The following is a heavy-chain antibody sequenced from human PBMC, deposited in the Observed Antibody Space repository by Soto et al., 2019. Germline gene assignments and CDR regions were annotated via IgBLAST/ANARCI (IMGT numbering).Heavy chain of an antibody. CDR1: GFTFSTYA. CDR2: ITGSGGST. D-gene: IGHD4-17*01. J-gene: IGHJ4*02. CDR3: PKDSYGGYGGIDY. V-gene: IGHV3-23*01. Sequence: EVQLLESGGGLVQPGGSLRLSCAASGFTFSTYAMIWVRQAPGKGLEWVSVITGSGGSTYYADSVKGRFTISRDTSKNALFLQMNRRRAEDTAVDYCPKDSYGGYGGIDYWGQGTMVTVSS.